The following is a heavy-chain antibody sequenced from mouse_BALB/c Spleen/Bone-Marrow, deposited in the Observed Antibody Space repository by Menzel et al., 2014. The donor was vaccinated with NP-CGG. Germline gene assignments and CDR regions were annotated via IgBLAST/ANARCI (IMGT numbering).Heavy chain of an antibody. V-gene: IGHV1-80*01. J-gene: IGHJ2*01. CDR3: ARGGIAVDY. CDR1: GYAFSVYW. Sequence: VQLQQSGAELVRPGSSVKISCKASGYAFSVYWMNWVKQRPGQGLEWIGQIYPGDGDTNYNGKFKGRATLTADKSSNTAYMQLNSLTSEDSAVYCCARGGIAVDYWGQGTTLTVSS. CDR2: IYPGDGDT.